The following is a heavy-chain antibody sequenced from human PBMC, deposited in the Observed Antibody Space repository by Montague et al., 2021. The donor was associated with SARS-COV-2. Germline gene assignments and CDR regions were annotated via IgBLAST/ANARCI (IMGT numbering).Heavy chain of an antibody. J-gene: IGHJ6*02. CDR3: ARGRRRYNRWDETSYYYGMDF. CDR1: GGSLSGYY. V-gene: IGHV4-34*01. Sequence: SETLSLTCAVYGGSLSGYYWSWIRQPPGKGLEWIGEINHSGSTNYNPSLKSRVTISLDTSKNQFSLKLSSVTAADTAVYYCARGRRRYNRWDETSYYYGMDFWGQGTTVTVSS. CDR2: INHSGST. D-gene: IGHD1-14*01.